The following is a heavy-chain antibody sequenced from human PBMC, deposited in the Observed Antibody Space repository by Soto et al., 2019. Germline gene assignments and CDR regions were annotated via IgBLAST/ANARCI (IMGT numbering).Heavy chain of an antibody. CDR3: TRHHPHHYDSSGYFAD. V-gene: IGHV4-39*01. J-gene: IGHJ4*02. CDR1: DGSISTSSYY. D-gene: IGHD3-22*01. Sequence: SETLSLTCTVSDGSISTSSYYWGWIRQSPGKGLEWIGTIFHTGRTYYNPSLESRVSLSVDTSKNQFSLHLTSVSAADTAVYYCTRHHPHHYDSSGYFADWGQGTLVTVSS. CDR2: IFHTGRT.